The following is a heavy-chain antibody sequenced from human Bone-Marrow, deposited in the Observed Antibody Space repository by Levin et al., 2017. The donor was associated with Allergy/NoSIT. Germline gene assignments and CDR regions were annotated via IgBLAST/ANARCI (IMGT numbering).Heavy chain of an antibody. V-gene: IGHV1-69*01. J-gene: IGHJ4*02. CDR2: IIPIMDST. Sequence: KISCEASGDMFNRHAFGWVRQAPGQGLDWLGDIIPIMDSTNYPEKFQGRVTLTVDESTSRAYLELRDLRSEDTALYFCARGTYAGPLFYYDSWGQGTQVTVSS. CDR1: GDMFNRHA. CDR3: ARGTYAGPLFYYDS. D-gene: IGHD3-3*01.